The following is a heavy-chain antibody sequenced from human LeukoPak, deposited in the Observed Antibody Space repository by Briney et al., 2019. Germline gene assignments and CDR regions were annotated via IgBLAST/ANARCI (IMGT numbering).Heavy chain of an antibody. Sequence: GGSLRLSCAASGFTFSSYGMHWVRQAPGKGLEWVAVIWYDGSNKYCADSVKGRFTISRDNSKNTLYLQMNSLRAEDTAVYYCAREGVAVAGASAFDIWGQGTMVTVSS. CDR3: AREGVAVAGASAFDI. CDR2: IWYDGSNK. CDR1: GFTFSSYG. V-gene: IGHV3-33*01. J-gene: IGHJ3*02. D-gene: IGHD6-19*01.